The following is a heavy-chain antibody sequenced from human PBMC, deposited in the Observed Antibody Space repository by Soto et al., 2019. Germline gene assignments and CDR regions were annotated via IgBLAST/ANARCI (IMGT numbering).Heavy chain of an antibody. CDR1: GFTFSNYW. V-gene: IGHV3-7*01. D-gene: IGHD6-19*01. CDR2: INQDGSEK. CDR3: ARWGVAGVDY. J-gene: IGHJ4*02. Sequence: VQLVESGGDLVQPGGSLRLSCAASGFTFSNYWMSWVRQAPGKGLEWVANINQDGSEKYHVDSVKGRFTISRDNAKNSLYLQMNSLRAEDTAVYYCARWGVAGVDYWGQGTLVTVSS.